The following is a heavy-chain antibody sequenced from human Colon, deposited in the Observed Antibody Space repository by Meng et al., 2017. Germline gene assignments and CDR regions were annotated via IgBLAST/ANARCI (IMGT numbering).Heavy chain of an antibody. Sequence: VQLQQSGPGLVKPSQTLSLPCAISGDSVSSNSAAWNWIRQSPSRGLEWLGRTYYRSKWYNGYAVSVKSRITINPDTSRNHFSLHLNSVTPEDTAVYYCTTWYGEYWGQGTLVTVSS. CDR3: TTWYGEY. V-gene: IGHV6-1*01. CDR1: GDSVSSNSAA. CDR2: TYYRSKWYN. J-gene: IGHJ4*02. D-gene: IGHD3-10*01.